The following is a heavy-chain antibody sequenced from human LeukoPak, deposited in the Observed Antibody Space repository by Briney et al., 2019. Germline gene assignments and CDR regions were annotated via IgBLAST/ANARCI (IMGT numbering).Heavy chain of an antibody. V-gene: IGHV4-59*11. CDR3: ARDDYGAPVDY. D-gene: IGHD4-17*01. Sequence: SETLSLTCTVSGGSISSHYWSWIRQPPGKGLEWIGNIYYSERTNYNSSLKSRVSISADTSKNQVSLKLTSVTAADPAVYYCARDDYGAPVDYWGQGTLVTVSS. J-gene: IGHJ4*02. CDR1: GGSISSHY. CDR2: IYYSERT.